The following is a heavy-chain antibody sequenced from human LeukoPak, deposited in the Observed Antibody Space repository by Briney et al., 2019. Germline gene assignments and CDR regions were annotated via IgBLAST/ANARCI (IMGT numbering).Heavy chain of an antibody. Sequence: GGSLRLSCAASGFTFSNAWMSRVRQAPGKGLEWVGRIKSKTDGGTTDYAAPVKGRSTISRDDSKNTLYLQMNSLKTEDTAVYYCTTDVLYCSSTSCYNWFDPWGQGTLVTVSS. CDR3: TTDVLYCSSTSCYNWFDP. CDR1: GFTFSNAW. D-gene: IGHD2-2*01. V-gene: IGHV3-15*01. CDR2: IKSKTDGGTT. J-gene: IGHJ5*02.